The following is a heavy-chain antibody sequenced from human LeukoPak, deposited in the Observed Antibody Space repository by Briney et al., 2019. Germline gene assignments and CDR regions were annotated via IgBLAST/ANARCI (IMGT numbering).Heavy chain of an antibody. V-gene: IGHV3-15*01. D-gene: IGHD5-18*01. CDR3: TTWLTYVDTAMGDY. CDR1: GLTFSNAW. J-gene: IGHJ4*02. Sequence: GGSLRLSCAASGLTFSNAWMSWVRQAPGKGLEWVGRIKSKTDGGTTDYAAPVKGRFTISRDDSKNTLYLQMNSLKTEDTAVYYCTTWLTYVDTAMGDYWGQGTLVTVSS. CDR2: IKSKTDGGTT.